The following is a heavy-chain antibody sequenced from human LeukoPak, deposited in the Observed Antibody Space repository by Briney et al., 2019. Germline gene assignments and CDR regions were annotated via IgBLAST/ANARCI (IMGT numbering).Heavy chain of an antibody. Sequence: SQTLSLTCAISGDSVSSNSVTWNWIGQSPSRGLEWLGRTYYRSTWYNGYAASVRGRITVNPDTSKNQFSLHLNSVTPEDTAVYYCARRLTQYDCFDPWGQGILVTVSS. CDR1: GDSVSSNSVT. V-gene: IGHV6-1*01. D-gene: IGHD2-2*01. J-gene: IGHJ5*02. CDR3: ARRLTQYDCFDP. CDR2: TYYRSTWYN.